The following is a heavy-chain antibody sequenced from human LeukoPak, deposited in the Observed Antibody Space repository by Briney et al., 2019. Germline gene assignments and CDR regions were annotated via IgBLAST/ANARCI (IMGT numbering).Heavy chain of an antibody. CDR1: GLTFSSFS. Sequence: PGGSLRLSCAASGLTFSSFSFNWVRQGPGKGLEWVSSINIVASYIYYADSVKGRFTISRDNAKNSLYLQMNSLRAEDTGVYYCARLRRNSDKSGFYYYYDYWGQGTLVSVSS. J-gene: IGHJ4*02. D-gene: IGHD3-22*01. CDR2: INIVASYI. V-gene: IGHV3-21*06. CDR3: ARLRRNSDKSGFYYYYDY.